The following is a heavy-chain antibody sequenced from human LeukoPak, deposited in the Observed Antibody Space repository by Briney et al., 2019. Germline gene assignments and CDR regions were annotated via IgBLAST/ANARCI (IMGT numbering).Heavy chain of an antibody. CDR2: IYHSGST. CDR3: ARDGDWSSGNYMDV. D-gene: IGHD2-21*01. Sequence: SETLSLTCAVSGGSVSSSNWWSWVRQPPGKGLEWIGEIYHSGSTNYNPSLKSRVTISVDKSKNQFSLKLSSVTAADTAVYYCARDGDWSSGNYMDVWGKGTTVTVSS. CDR1: GGSVSSSNW. J-gene: IGHJ6*03. V-gene: IGHV4-4*02.